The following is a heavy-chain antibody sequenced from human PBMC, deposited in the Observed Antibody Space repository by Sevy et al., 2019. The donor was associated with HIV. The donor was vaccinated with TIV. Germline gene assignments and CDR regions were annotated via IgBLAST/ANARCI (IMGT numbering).Heavy chain of an antibody. CDR2: ISYDGSNK. J-gene: IGHJ5*02. V-gene: IGHV3-30-3*01. D-gene: IGHD3-9*01. CDR1: GFTFSSYA. CDR3: AREHYAILTGLNWFDP. Sequence: GGSLRLSCAASGFTFSSYAMHWVRQAPGKGLEWVAVISYDGSNKYYADSVKGRFTIYRDNSKNTLYLQMNSLRAEDTAVYYCAREHYAILTGLNWFDPWGQGTLVTVSS.